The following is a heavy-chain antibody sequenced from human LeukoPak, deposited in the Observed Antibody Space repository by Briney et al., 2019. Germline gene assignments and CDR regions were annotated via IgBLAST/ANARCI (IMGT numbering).Heavy chain of an antibody. D-gene: IGHD6-13*01. J-gene: IGHJ4*01. V-gene: IGHV3-7*01. Sequence: GGALMLSCAVSGYNFRDFWANWVRQAPGKGQEWVARTRQDGREKTSEASGRGRFTISRDTTKNSLFLQMTSLRAEDTAVYYCTREGTAPGLYFDLWGQGTLVTVSS. CDR3: TREGTAPGLYFDL. CDR2: TRQDGREK. CDR1: GYNFRDFW.